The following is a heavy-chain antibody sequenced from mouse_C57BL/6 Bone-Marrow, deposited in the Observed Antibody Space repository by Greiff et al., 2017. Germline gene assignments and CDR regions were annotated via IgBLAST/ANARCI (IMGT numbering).Heavy chain of an antibody. CDR3: ARVVYGSGYAMDY. CDR2: ITYDGSST. CDR1: GFTFSDYY. D-gene: IGHD1-1*01. Sequence: EVMLVESEGGLVQPGSSMKLSCTASGFTFSDYYMAWVRQVPEKGLEWVANITYDGSSTYYLDSLKSRFIISRDNSKNILYLQMSSLKSEDTATYYCARVVYGSGYAMDYWGQGTSVTVSS. V-gene: IGHV5-16*01. J-gene: IGHJ4*01.